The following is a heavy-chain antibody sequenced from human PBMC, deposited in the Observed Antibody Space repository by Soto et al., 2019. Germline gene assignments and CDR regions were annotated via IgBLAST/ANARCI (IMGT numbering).Heavy chain of an antibody. J-gene: IGHJ4*02. Sequence: SETLSLTCAVYGGSFSGYYWSWIRQPPGKGLEWIGEINHSGSTNYNPSLKSRVTISVDTSKNQFSLKLSSVTAADTAVYYCARGRISVVRGVPFDYWGQGTLVTVSS. CDR1: GGSFSGYY. CDR3: ARGRISVVRGVPFDY. CDR2: INHSGST. V-gene: IGHV4-34*01. D-gene: IGHD3-10*01.